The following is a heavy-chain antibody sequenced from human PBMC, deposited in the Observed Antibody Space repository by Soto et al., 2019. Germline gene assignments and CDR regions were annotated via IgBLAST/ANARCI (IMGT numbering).Heavy chain of an antibody. J-gene: IGHJ6*02. CDR3: AKDGVVTAISYYYYYGMDV. D-gene: IGHD2-21*02. V-gene: IGHV3-23*01. Sequence: PGGSLRLSCAASGFTFSSYAMSWVRQAPGKGLEWVSAISGSGGSTYYADSVKGRFTISRDNSKNTLYLQMNSLRAEDTAVYYCAKDGVVTAISYYYYYGMDVWGQGTTVTVSS. CDR1: GFTFSSYA. CDR2: ISGSGGST.